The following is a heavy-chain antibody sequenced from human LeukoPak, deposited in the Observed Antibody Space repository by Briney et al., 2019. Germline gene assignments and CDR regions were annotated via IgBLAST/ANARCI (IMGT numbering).Heavy chain of an antibody. Sequence: GGSLRLSCAASGFTFSSYAMTWVRQAPDKGLEWVSAISGSDGSTYYADSVKGRFTISRDDSQNTLYLQMDSLSAEDTAVYYCAKVETSGGANCYALDYWGQGTLVTVSS. CDR1: GFTFSSYA. V-gene: IGHV3-23*01. J-gene: IGHJ4*02. CDR3: AKVETSGGANCYALDY. CDR2: ISGSDGST. D-gene: IGHD2-2*01.